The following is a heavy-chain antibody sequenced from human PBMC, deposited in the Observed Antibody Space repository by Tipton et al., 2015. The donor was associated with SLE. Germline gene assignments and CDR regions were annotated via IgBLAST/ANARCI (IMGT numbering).Heavy chain of an antibody. CDR3: AREWGSTPY. J-gene: IGHJ4*02. CDR1: GGSISSTTSY. D-gene: IGHD3-10*01. Sequence: TLSLTCTVSGGSISSTTSYWGWIRQPPGKGLEWIGEVNQSGGINYNPSLKSRVTISADTSKTQFSLKMISATAADTAVYYCAREWGSTPYWGQGTLVTVSS. CDR2: VNQSGGI. V-gene: IGHV4-39*07.